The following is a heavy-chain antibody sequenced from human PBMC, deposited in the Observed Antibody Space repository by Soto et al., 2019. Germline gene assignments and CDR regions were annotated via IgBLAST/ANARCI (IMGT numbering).Heavy chain of an antibody. D-gene: IGHD1-26*01. Sequence: QVQLQESGPGLVKPSETLSLTCTVSGGSITGYHWSWIRQPPGKGLEWIGYTHGSGITNYNPPLQSRVTISVDTSKNHFSLKLSSVTASDTAVYYCASYIEGGGGRGYWGQGHLLTVSS. CDR2: THGSGIT. J-gene: IGHJ4*02. CDR3: ASYIEGGGGRGY. V-gene: IGHV4-59*01. CDR1: GGSITGYH.